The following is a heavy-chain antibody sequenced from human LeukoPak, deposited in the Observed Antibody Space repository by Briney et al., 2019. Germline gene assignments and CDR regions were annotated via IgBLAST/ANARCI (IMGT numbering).Heavy chain of an antibody. Sequence: GGSLRLSCAASGFTFSSYGMHWVRQAPGKGLEWVAVISSDGRSKYYADSVQGRFTISRDNSKNTLYLQMNSLRAEDTAVYYCVRKGFSGYERPFDYWGQGIRVAVSS. V-gene: IGHV3-30*19. J-gene: IGHJ4*02. D-gene: IGHD5-12*01. CDR1: GFTFSSYG. CDR3: VRKGFSGYERPFDY. CDR2: ISSDGRSK.